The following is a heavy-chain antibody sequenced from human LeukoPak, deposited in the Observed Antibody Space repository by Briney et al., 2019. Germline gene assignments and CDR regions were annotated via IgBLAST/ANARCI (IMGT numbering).Heavy chain of an antibody. CDR1: GYTFTSYY. J-gene: IGHJ5*02. CDR3: AREKGRAKAAPEGFDP. D-gene: IGHD6-25*01. CDR2: INPSGGST. Sequence: ASVKVSCKASGYTFTSYYMHWVRRAPGQGLEWMGIINPSGGSTSYAQKFQGRVTMTRDTSTSTVSMELSSLRSEDTAVYYCAREKGRAKAAPEGFDPWGQGTLVTVSS. V-gene: IGHV1-46*01.